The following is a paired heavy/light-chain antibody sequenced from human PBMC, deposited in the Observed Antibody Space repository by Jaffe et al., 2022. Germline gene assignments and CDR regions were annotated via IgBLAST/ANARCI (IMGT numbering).Light chain of an antibody. Sequence: QSVLTQPPSVSAAPGQKVTISCSGSSSNIGNNYVSWYQQLPGTAPKLLIYENNKRPSGIPDRFSGSKSGTSATLGITGLQTGDEADYYCGTWDSSLSAGSYVFGTGTKVTVL. CDR1: SSNIGNNY. V-gene: IGLV1-51*02. CDR3: GTWDSSLSAGSYV. J-gene: IGLJ1*01. CDR2: ENN.
Heavy chain of an antibody. D-gene: IGHD3-22*01. J-gene: IGHJ3*02. CDR3: ARVIPQYYYDSSGYYYVLSAFDI. V-gene: IGHV4-59*01. CDR2: IYYSGST. Sequence: QVQLQESGPGLVKPSETLSLTCTVSGGSISSYYWSWIRQPPGKGLEWIGYIYYSGSTNYNPSLKSRVTISVDTSKNQFSLKLSSVTAADTAVYYCARVIPQYYYDSSGYYYVLSAFDIWGQGTMVTVSS. CDR1: GGSISSYY.